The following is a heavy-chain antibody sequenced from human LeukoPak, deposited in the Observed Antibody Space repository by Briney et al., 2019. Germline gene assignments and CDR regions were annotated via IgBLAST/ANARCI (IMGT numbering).Heavy chain of an antibody. J-gene: IGHJ4*02. D-gene: IGHD3-10*01. V-gene: IGHV6-1*01. CDR2: TYYRSRWGN. Sequence: SQTLSLTCAISGDSVSNNIATWNWVRQSPSRGLEWLGRTYYRSRWGNDYAISVKSRITINPDTSRNQFCLQLNSVTPEDTAVYYCVRDSDDYYWALDFWGQGTPVTVSS. CDR1: GDSVSNNIAT. CDR3: VRDSDDYYWALDF.